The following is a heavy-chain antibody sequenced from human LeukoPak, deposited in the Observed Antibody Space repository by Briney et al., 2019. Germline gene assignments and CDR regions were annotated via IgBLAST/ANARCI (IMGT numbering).Heavy chain of an antibody. V-gene: IGHV3-9*03. Sequence: PGGSLRLSCAASGFTFDDYAMHWVRQAPGKGLEWVSGISWNSGSIGYADSVKGRFTISRDNAKNSLYLQMNSLRAEDMALYYCAKDKDDILTGAFDYWGQGTLVTVSS. J-gene: IGHJ4*02. D-gene: IGHD3-9*01. CDR3: AKDKDDILTGAFDY. CDR1: GFTFDDYA. CDR2: ISWNSGSI.